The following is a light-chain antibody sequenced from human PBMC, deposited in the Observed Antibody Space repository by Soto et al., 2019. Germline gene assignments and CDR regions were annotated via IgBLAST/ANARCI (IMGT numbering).Light chain of an antibody. J-gene: IGLJ3*02. Sequence: QSALTQPASVSGSPGQSITISCTGTSSDVGSYNLVSWYQQHPGTAPKLMIYEGSKRASGVSNRFSGSTSGITASLTISGLQAEDEADYYCCSYAGSSTWVFGGGTQLTVL. CDR3: CSYAGSSTWV. V-gene: IGLV2-23*01. CDR2: EGS. CDR1: SSDVGSYNL.